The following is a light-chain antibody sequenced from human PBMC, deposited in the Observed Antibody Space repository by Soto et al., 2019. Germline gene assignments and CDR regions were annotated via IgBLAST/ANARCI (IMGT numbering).Light chain of an antibody. Sequence: GDSVTITCRASLSVSRWLAWYQQKPGKAPKLLIYDASSLNSGVPSRFSGSQSGTEFTLTITSLLPDDFATYFCQQYSSYSLPTFGGGTKVDI. V-gene: IGKV1-5*01. J-gene: IGKJ4*01. CDR2: DAS. CDR1: LSVSRW. CDR3: QQYSSYSLPT.